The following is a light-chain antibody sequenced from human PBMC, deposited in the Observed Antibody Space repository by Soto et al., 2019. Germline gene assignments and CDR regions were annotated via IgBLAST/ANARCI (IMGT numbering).Light chain of an antibody. CDR3: CSYAGSYRNV. V-gene: IGLV2-11*02. CDR1: SSNVGGYKY. J-gene: IGLJ1*01. CDR2: DVN. Sequence: QSALTQPRSVSGSPGQSVTISCTGASSNVGGYKYVSWFQQYPGKAPKLMIYDVNKRPSGVPDRFSGSKSGNTASLTISGLQAEDEADSYCCSYAGSYRNVFGSGTKVTVL.